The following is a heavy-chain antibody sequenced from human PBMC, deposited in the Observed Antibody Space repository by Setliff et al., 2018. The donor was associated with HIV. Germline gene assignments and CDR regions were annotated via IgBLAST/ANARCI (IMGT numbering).Heavy chain of an antibody. V-gene: IGHV3-48*03. CDR2: IGGHGSII. CDR3: AAVPWGHSSLIIDH. Sequence: PGGSLRLSCAASGFTFSYSWMNWVRQAPGKGLEWISFIGGHGSIIHYADSVKGRFTISRDNAKNSVYLQMHSLRVEDTAVYYCAAVPWGHSSLIIDHWGQGTPVTVPQ. CDR1: GFTFSYSW. J-gene: IGHJ4*02. D-gene: IGHD3-16*01.